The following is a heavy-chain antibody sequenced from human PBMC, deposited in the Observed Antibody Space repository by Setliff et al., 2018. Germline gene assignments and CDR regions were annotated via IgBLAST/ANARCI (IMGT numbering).Heavy chain of an antibody. CDR1: GDSIFDNY. J-gene: IGHJ5*02. CDR2: IPYTGST. CDR3: AAVGTAAGGGWFDP. D-gene: IGHD2-15*01. V-gene: IGHV4-59*01. Sequence: SETLSLTCSVSGDSIFDNYWSWIRQSPGRGLEWIAYIPYTGSTNYNPSLKSRVTISIDMSTNQFFLKLTSATAADTAIYFCAAVGTAAGGGWFDPWGQGTLVTVSS.